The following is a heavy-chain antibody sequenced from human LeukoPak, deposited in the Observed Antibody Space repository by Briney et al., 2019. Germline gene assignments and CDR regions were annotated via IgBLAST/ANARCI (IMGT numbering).Heavy chain of an antibody. V-gene: IGHV3-30*18. CDR3: AKGQAPDY. CDR2: ISYDGSNK. CDR1: GSTFSSYG. J-gene: IGHJ4*02. Sequence: GGSLRLSCAASGSTFSSYGMHWVRQAPGKGLEWVAVISYDGSNKYYADSVKGRFTISRDNSKNTLYLQMNSLRAEDTAVYYCAKGQAPDYWGQGTLVTVSS.